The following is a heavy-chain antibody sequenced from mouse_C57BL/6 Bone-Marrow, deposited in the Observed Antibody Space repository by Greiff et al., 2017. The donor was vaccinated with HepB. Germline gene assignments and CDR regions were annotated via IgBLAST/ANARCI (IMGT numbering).Heavy chain of an antibody. J-gene: IGHJ4*01. Sequence: QVQLQQPGAELVKPGASVKMSCKASGYTFTSYWITWVKQRPGQGLEWIGDIYPGSGSTNYNEKFKSKATLTVDTSSSTAYMQLRSLTSEDSAVYYCERNYGSRFYYAMDYWGQGTSVTVSS. V-gene: IGHV1-55*01. CDR1: GYTFTSYW. CDR3: ERNYGSRFYYAMDY. CDR2: IYPGSGST. D-gene: IGHD1-1*01.